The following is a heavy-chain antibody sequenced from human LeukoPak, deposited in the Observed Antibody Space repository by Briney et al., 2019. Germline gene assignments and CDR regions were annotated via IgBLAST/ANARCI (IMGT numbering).Heavy chain of an antibody. Sequence: GGSLRLSCAASGFTFSSYAMSWVRQAPGKGLEWVSAISGSGGSTYYADSVKGRFTISRDNSRNTLYLQMNSLRAEDTAVYYCAKDPTEDSSSWYYFDYWGQGTLVTVSS. V-gene: IGHV3-23*01. CDR3: AKDPTEDSSSWYYFDY. CDR2: ISGSGGST. J-gene: IGHJ4*02. D-gene: IGHD6-13*01. CDR1: GFTFSSYA.